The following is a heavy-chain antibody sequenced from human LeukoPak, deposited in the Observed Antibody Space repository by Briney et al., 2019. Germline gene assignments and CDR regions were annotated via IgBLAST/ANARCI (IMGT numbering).Heavy chain of an antibody. J-gene: IGHJ4*02. V-gene: IGHV3-48*03. CDR3: AKSTSSWERVDY. CDR2: ISSSGKTK. Sequence: PGGSLRLSCAGSGFTFSGYEMNWVRQAPGKGLEWVSYISSSGKTKFYADSVKGRFTISRDNAKNSLYLQMNSLRAEDAAVYYCAKSTSSWERVDYWGQGTLVTVSS. CDR1: GFTFSGYE. D-gene: IGHD6-13*01.